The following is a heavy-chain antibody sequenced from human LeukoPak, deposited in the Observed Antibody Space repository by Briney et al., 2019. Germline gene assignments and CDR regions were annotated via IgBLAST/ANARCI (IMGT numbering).Heavy chain of an antibody. D-gene: IGHD3-22*01. CDR3: AKLCVDSSGYYYVQDAFDI. CDR2: ISYDGSYQ. Sequence: PGRSLRLSCAASGFTFSNYGMHWVRQAPGKGLEWVTVISYDGSYQYYADSVKGRFTISRDNSKNTLYLQMNSLRAEDTAVYYCAKLCVDSSGYYYVQDAFDIWGQGTMVTVSS. J-gene: IGHJ3*02. V-gene: IGHV3-30*18. CDR1: GFTFSNYG.